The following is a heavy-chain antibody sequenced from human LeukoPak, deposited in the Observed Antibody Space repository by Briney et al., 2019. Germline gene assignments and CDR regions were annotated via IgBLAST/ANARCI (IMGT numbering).Heavy chain of an antibody. V-gene: IGHV4-39*01. Sequence: PSETLSLTCSVSGGSISSSTYYWGWIRQPPGKGLEWIGNIYNRGSTYYNPSLKSRVTISVDTSKNQFSLKLSSVTAADTAVYYCARQAYSSNLGWFDPWGQGTLVTVSS. D-gene: IGHD6-13*01. CDR2: IYNRGST. CDR3: ARQAYSSNLGWFDP. CDR1: GGSISSSTYY. J-gene: IGHJ5*02.